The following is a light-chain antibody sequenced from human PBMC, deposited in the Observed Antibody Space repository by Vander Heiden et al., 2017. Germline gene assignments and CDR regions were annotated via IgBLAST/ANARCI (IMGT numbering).Light chain of an antibody. Sequence: SYELTQPSSVSVSPGQTARILRAGDVLAKKYARWFQQKPAQAPVLVIYKGSERPSGIPERFSGSSSGTTVTLTISGAQVEDEADYYCYSAADNNLGVFGTGTKVTVL. J-gene: IGLJ1*01. V-gene: IGLV3-27*01. CDR1: VLAKKY. CDR2: KGS. CDR3: YSAADNNLGV.